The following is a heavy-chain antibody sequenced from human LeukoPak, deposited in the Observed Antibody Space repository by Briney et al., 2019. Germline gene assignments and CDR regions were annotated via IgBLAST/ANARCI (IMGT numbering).Heavy chain of an antibody. CDR1: GFTFSTYG. CDR3: ARDRSYGSGNYSPDY. D-gene: IGHD3-10*01. Sequence: PGGSLRLSCAASGFTFSTYGMHWVRQAPGKGLEWVALVWYDGSDKFYEDSVKGRFTFSRDNSKNTLYLQMNSLRAEDTAVYYCARDRSYGSGNYSPDYWGQGTLVTVSS. V-gene: IGHV3-33*01. J-gene: IGHJ4*02. CDR2: VWYDGSDK.